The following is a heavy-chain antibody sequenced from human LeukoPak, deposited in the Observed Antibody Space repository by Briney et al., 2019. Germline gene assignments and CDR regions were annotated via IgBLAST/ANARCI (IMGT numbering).Heavy chain of an antibody. D-gene: IGHD1-26*01. V-gene: IGHV1-69*13. CDR3: ARELVGAFDY. J-gene: IGHJ4*02. CDR1: GGTFSSYA. CDR2: IIPIFGTA. Sequence: PVKVSCKASGGTFSSYAICWVRQAPGQGLEWMGGIIPIFGTANYAQKFQGRVTITADESTSTAYMELSSLRSEDTAVYYCARELVGAFDYWGQGTLVTVSS.